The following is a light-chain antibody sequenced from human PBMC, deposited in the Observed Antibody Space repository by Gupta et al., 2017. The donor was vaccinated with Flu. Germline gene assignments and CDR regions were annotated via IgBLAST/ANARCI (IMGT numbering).Light chain of an antibody. V-gene: IGKV1-39*01. Sequence: DIQMTQSPSSLSASVGDRVTITCRASQNISTYVNWYQQKTGIPPRLLIYDASNLHTGVPSRFSGDGSGTAFTLTISSLQPADFATYYCQQSYTTWTFGQGTKVEIK. CDR1: QNISTY. CDR3: QQSYTTWT. J-gene: IGKJ1*01. CDR2: DAS.